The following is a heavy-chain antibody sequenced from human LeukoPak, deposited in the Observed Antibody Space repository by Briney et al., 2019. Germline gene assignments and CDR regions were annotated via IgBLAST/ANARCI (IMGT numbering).Heavy chain of an antibody. Sequence: SETLSLTCTVSGGSISSYYWSWIRQPPGKGLEWIGYIYYSGSTNYNPSLKSRVTIPVDTSKNQFSLKLSSVTAADTAVYYCARVTEDSSSWYGYYYYGMDVWGQGTTVTVSS. V-gene: IGHV4-59*01. D-gene: IGHD6-13*01. CDR3: ARVTEDSSSWYGYYYYGMDV. J-gene: IGHJ6*02. CDR1: GGSISSYY. CDR2: IYYSGST.